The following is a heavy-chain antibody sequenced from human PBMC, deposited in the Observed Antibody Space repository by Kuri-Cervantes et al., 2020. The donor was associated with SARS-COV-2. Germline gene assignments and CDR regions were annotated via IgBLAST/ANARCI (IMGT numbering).Heavy chain of an antibody. D-gene: IGHD3-22*01. V-gene: IGHV3-33*01. CDR2: IWYDGSNK. Sequence: GGSLRLSCAASGFTFSSYGMHWVRQAPGKGLEWVAVIWYDGSNKYYADSVKGRFTISRDNSKNTLYPQMNSLRAEDTAVYYCATESISVIVIYAFYFWGQGTLVTVSS. CDR3: ATESISVIVIYAFYF. CDR1: GFTFSSYG. J-gene: IGHJ3*01.